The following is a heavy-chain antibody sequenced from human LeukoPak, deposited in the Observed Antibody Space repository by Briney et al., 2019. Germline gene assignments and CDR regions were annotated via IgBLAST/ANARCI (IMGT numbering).Heavy chain of an antibody. D-gene: IGHD3-16*02. Sequence: GGSLRLSCAASGFTSSSYAMHWVRQAPGKGLEWVAVISYDGSNKYYADSVKGRFTISRDNSKNTLYLQMNSLRAEDTAVYYCARDPAYYDYVWGSYRYTAFDYWGQGTLVTVSS. J-gene: IGHJ4*02. CDR2: ISYDGSNK. CDR1: GFTSSSYA. CDR3: ARDPAYYDYVWGSYRYTAFDY. V-gene: IGHV3-30-3*01.